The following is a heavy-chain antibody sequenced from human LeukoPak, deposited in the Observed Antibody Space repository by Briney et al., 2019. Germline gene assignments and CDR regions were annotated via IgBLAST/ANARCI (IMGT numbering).Heavy chain of an antibody. D-gene: IGHD5-18*01. Sequence: SETLSLTCAVYGGSFSGYYWSWIRQPPGKGLEWIGETNHSGSTNYNPSLKSRVTISVDTSKNQFSLKLSSVTAADTAVYYCARGRIQLWSGNYYYGMDVWGKGTTVTVSS. CDR2: TNHSGST. J-gene: IGHJ6*04. CDR3: ARGRIQLWSGNYYYGMDV. CDR1: GGSFSGYY. V-gene: IGHV4-34*01.